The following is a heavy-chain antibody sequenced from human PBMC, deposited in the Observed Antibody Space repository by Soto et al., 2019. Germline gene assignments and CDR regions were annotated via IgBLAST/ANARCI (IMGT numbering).Heavy chain of an antibody. J-gene: IGHJ4*02. V-gene: IGHV5-51*01. D-gene: IGHD5-12*01. CDR2: IYPGDSDT. CDR3: ARSYSGYDQDFDD. CDR1: GYSFTNYW. Sequence: PGESLKISCKGSGYSFTNYWIGWVRQMPGKGLEWMGIIYPGDSDTRYSPSFQGQVTISADKSISTAYLQWSSLKASDTAMYYCARSYSGYDQDFDDWGQGALVTVSS.